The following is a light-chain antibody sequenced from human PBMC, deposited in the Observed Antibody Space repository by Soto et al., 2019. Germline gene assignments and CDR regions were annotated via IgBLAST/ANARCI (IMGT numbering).Light chain of an antibody. J-gene: IGLJ1*01. CDR2: DVS. CDR3: SSYTSSSTLWV. V-gene: IGLV2-14*01. CDR1: SSDVGGYNY. Sequence: LTQPASVSGSPGQSITISCTGTSSDVGGYNYVSWYQQHPGKAPKLMIYDVSNRPSGVSNRFSGSESGNTASLTISGLQAEDEADYYCSSYTSSSTLWVFGTGTRSPS.